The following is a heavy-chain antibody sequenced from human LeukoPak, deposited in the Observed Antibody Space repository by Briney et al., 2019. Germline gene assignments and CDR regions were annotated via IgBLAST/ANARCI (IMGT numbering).Heavy chain of an antibody. CDR2: IYYSGST. J-gene: IGHJ3*02. D-gene: IGHD2-2*01. V-gene: IGHV4-39*07. CDR1: GGSISSSSYY. Sequence: SETLSLTCTVSGGSISSSSYYWGWIRQPPGKGLEWIGSIYYSGSTYYNPSLKSRVTISVDTSKNQFSLKLSSVTAADTAVYYCARLPDCSSTSCLKGAFDIWGQGTMVTVSS. CDR3: ARLPDCSSTSCLKGAFDI.